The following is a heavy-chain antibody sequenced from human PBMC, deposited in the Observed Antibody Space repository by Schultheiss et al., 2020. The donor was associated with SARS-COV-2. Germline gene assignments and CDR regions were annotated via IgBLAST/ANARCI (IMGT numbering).Heavy chain of an antibody. CDR1: GFTFSSYD. D-gene: IGHD4-23*01. J-gene: IGHJ6*02. CDR2: IWYDGSNK. V-gene: IGHV3-33*08. Sequence: GESLKISCAASGFTFSSYDMHWVRQAPGKGLEWVAVIWYDGSNKYYADSVKGRFTISRDNSKNTLYLQMNSLRAEDTAVYFCARDRVRWRNYYYYGMDVWGQGTTVTVSS. CDR3: ARDRVRWRNYYYYGMDV.